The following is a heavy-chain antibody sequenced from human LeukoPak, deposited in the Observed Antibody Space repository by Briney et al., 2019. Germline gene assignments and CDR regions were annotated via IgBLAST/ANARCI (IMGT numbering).Heavy chain of an antibody. V-gene: IGHV4-34*01. D-gene: IGHD1-26*01. CDR2: INHSGST. J-gene: IGHJ4*02. Sequence: SETLSLTCAVYGGSFSGYYWSWIRQPPGKGLEWIGEINHSGSTNYNPSLKSRVTISVDTSKNQFSLKLSSVTAADKAVYYCARLSRPGKGDYWGQGTLVTVSS. CDR3: ARLSRPGKGDY. CDR1: GGSFSGYY.